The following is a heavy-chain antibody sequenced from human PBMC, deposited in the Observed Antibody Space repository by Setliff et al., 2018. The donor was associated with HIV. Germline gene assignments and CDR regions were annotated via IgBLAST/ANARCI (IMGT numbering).Heavy chain of an antibody. CDR1: DGSFSGYY. CDR2: ISHSGSP. Sequence: SETLSLTCAVNDGSFSGYYWTWIRQPPGKGLEWIGEISHSGSPNYNPSLKSRVTMSRDTSKNQLSLSLSSVTAADTAVYYRARVRFFDRIGYFARPYYFLDSWGQGTLVTVS. J-gene: IGHJ4*02. CDR3: ARVRFFDRIGYFARPYYFLDS. V-gene: IGHV4-34*01. D-gene: IGHD3-22*01.